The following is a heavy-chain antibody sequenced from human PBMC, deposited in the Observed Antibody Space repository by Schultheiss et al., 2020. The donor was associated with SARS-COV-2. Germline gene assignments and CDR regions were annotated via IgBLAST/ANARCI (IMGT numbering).Heavy chain of an antibody. J-gene: IGHJ6*02. Sequence: GGSLRLSCAVSGFIVSSNFMTWVRQAPGKGLEWVSVISTGGSTYYADSVKGRFTISRDNSKNTLYLQMNSLRAEDTAVYYCARDCSGGSCYYYYYGMDVWGQGTTVTVSS. CDR1: GFIVSSNF. CDR2: ISTGGST. V-gene: IGHV3-53*01. D-gene: IGHD2-15*01. CDR3: ARDCSGGSCYYYYYGMDV.